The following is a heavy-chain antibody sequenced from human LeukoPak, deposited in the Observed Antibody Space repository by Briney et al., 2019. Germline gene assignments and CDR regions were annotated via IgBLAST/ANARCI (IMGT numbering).Heavy chain of an antibody. V-gene: IGHV4-59*08. Sequence: PSETLSPTCTVSGGSISTYYWSWIRQSPGKGLEWIGSIYYSGSTNYNPSLKSRVTISVDTSKNQFSLELSSVTAADTAVYYCAVNLTKHTFDIWGQGTMVTVSS. CDR3: AVNLTKHTFDI. J-gene: IGHJ3*02. D-gene: IGHD1-1*01. CDR2: IYYSGST. CDR1: GGSISTYY.